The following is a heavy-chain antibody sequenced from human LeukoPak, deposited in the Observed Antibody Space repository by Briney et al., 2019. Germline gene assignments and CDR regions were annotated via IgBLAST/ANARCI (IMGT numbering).Heavy chain of an antibody. CDR1: GYTFTSYY. CDR2: INPSGAST. V-gene: IGHV1-46*01. Sequence: ASVKVSCKASGYTFTSYYMHWVRQAPGQGLEWMGIINPSGASTSYAQKFQGRVTMTRDMSTSTVYMELSRLRSEDTAVYYCARDGCSGGSCWGWFDPWGQGTLVNVSS. D-gene: IGHD2-15*01. CDR3: ARDGCSGGSCWGWFDP. J-gene: IGHJ5*02.